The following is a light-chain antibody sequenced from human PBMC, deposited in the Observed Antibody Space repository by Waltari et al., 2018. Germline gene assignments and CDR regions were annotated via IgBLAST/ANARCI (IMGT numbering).Light chain of an antibody. CDR1: QGISKN. Sequence: DIQMTQSPSSLSASVGDRVTITFRASQGISKNLALFQQKPGKAPKSLIYSESSLQSGVPSKFSGSGSGTDFTLTISSLQPEDFATYYCQQYNSHPYTFGQGTKLEIK. J-gene: IGKJ2*01. V-gene: IGKV1-16*02. CDR2: SES. CDR3: QQYNSHPYT.